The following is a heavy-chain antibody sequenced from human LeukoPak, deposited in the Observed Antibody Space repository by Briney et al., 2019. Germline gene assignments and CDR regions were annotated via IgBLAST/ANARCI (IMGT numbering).Heavy chain of an antibody. CDR2: ITSGFTP. V-gene: IGHV3-23*01. D-gene: IGHD1-26*01. J-gene: IGHJ4*02. CDR1: GLTFSNYA. CDR3: AKDYSDSRVGDVFLEY. Sequence: GGSLRLSCAASGLTFSNYAMSWFRQAPGKGLEGVSGITSGFTPLYADSVKGRFTISRDNSKSTFHLQMNSLRAEDTAVYYCAKDYSDSRVGDVFLEYWGQGTQVTVSS.